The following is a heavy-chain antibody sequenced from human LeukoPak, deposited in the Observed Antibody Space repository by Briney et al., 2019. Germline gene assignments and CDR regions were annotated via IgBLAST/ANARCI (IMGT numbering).Heavy chain of an antibody. CDR1: GFTFSSYE. J-gene: IGHJ4*02. Sequence: GGSLRLSCAASGFTFSSYEMNWVRQAPGKGLEWVSYISSSGSTIYYADSVKGRFTISRDNSKNTLYLQMNSLRAEDTAVYYCAKDGMILRGYFDYWGQGTLVTVSS. CDR2: ISSSGSTI. CDR3: AKDGMILRGYFDY. V-gene: IGHV3-48*03. D-gene: IGHD3-22*01.